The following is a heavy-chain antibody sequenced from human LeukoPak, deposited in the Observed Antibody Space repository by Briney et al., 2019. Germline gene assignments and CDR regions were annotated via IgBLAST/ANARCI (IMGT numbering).Heavy chain of an antibody. CDR2: TIPGLNIT. V-gene: IGHV1-69*04. D-gene: IGHD5-18*01. Sequence: ASVNLSCKTSGRTFSTSAIIWVRQAPGQGLEWMGRTIPGLNITTYAQRFQGRVTITADTSTCAVYMELSSLISEHTAVYYCARDQGLTAPPPYGLDVWGQGTTVIVSS. CDR3: ARDQGLTAPPPYGLDV. J-gene: IGHJ6*02. CDR1: GRTFSTSA.